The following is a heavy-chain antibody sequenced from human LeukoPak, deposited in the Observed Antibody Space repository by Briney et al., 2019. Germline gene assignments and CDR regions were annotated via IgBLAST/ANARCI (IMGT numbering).Heavy chain of an antibody. CDR3: ARDELPDY. V-gene: IGHV3-53*01. J-gene: IGHJ4*02. Sequence: PGGSLRLSCSASGFTVSTNYMSWVRQAPGKGLEWVSVVYSGGSTYYADSVKGRFTISRDSSKNTLYLQMNSLRAEDTAVYYCARDELPDYWGQGTLVTVSS. CDR1: GFTVSTNY. CDR2: VYSGGST. D-gene: IGHD2-15*01.